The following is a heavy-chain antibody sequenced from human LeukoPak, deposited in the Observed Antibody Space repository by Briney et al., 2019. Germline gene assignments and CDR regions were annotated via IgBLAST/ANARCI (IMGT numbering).Heavy chain of an antibody. J-gene: IGHJ5*02. CDR3: ARVSDPTPQGP. V-gene: IGHV1-46*01. CDR1: GYTFTSYY. CDR2: INPSGGST. D-gene: IGHD1-14*01. Sequence: ASVKVSCKASGYTFTSYYLHWVRQAPGQGLEWMGIINPSGGSTSSAQKFQGRVTMTRDPSTSTVYMELSSLRSEDTAVYYCARVSDPTPQGPWGQGTLVTVSS.